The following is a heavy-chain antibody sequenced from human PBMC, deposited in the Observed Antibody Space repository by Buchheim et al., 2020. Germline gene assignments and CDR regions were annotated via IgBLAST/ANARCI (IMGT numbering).Heavy chain of an antibody. Sequence: EVQLVESGGVVVQPGGSLRLSCAASGFTFDDYTMHWVRQAPGKGLEWVSLISWDGGSTYYADSVKGRFTISRDNSKNYLYLQMNSLRTEDTALYYCAKDVYCSSTSCYYYGMDVWGQGTT. D-gene: IGHD2-2*01. CDR3: AKDVYCSSTSCYYYGMDV. CDR1: GFTFDDYT. CDR2: ISWDGGST. V-gene: IGHV3-43*01. J-gene: IGHJ6*02.